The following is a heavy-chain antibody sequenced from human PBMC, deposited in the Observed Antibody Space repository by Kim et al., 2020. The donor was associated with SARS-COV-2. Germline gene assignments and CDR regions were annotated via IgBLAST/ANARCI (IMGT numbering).Heavy chain of an antibody. CDR2: IYSDGNT. CDR1: GFTVSNTQ. J-gene: IGHJ4*02. V-gene: IGHV3-53*01. CDR3: EAWILHKALDS. Sequence: GGSLRLSCAASGFTVSNTQMFWVRLAPGKGPEWVSVIYSDGNTYYADSVKGRFTISRDSSKNTLYLQMTSLRAEDTAVYFCEAWILHKALDSWGQGTLVTVSS. D-gene: IGHD5-12*01.